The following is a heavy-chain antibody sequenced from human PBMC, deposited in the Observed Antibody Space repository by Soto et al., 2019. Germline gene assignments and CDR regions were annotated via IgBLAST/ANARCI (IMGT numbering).Heavy chain of an antibody. Sequence: PGGSLRLSCAASGFTFSNYGMHWVRQAPGKGLEWVALVWYDGGNKYYADSVKGRFTISRDNSKNTLYLQMNSLRAEDTAVYYCARDLGGYCSGDDCYSGRFGPWGQGTLVTVSS. CDR2: VWYDGGNK. J-gene: IGHJ5*02. CDR1: GFTFSNYG. V-gene: IGHV3-33*01. CDR3: ARDLGGYCSGDDCYSGRFGP. D-gene: IGHD2-15*01.